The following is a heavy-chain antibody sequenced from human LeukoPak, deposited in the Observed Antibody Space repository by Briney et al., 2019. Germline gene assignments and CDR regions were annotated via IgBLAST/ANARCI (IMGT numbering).Heavy chain of an antibody. Sequence: GSSVKVSFKASGGTFSSYAISWVRQAPGQGLEWMGGIIPIFGTANYAQKFQGRVTITADESTSTAYLELSSLRSEDTAVYYCARCFVYSYDFWSGPMRYYMDVWGKGTTVTVSS. CDR3: ARCFVYSYDFWSGPMRYYMDV. D-gene: IGHD3-3*01. V-gene: IGHV1-69*01. J-gene: IGHJ6*03. CDR2: IIPIFGTA. CDR1: GGTFSSYA.